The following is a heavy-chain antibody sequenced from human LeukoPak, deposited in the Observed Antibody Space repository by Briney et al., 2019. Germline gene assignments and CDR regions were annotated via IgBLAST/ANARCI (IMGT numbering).Heavy chain of an antibody. Sequence: ASVKVSCKASGYTFAGYYMHWVRQAPGLGLGWMGWIHPNSGDTKYAQKFQGRVTMTRDTSISTAYMELGSLRSDDTAVYYCARASTVTKSYFDCWGQGTLVTVSS. CDR3: ARASTVTKSYFDC. CDR1: GYTFAGYY. D-gene: IGHD4-17*01. CDR2: IHPNSGDT. V-gene: IGHV1-2*02. J-gene: IGHJ4*02.